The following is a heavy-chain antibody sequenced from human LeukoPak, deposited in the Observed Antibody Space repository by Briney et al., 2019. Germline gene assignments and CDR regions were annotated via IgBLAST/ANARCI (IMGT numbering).Heavy chain of an antibody. CDR1: GISFSNYW. J-gene: IGHJ2*01. D-gene: IGHD2-21*02. CDR3: ARWTDWYFDL. V-gene: IGHV3-7*01. Sequence: GGSLRLSCAASGISFSNYWMTWIRQAPEKGLQWVANIKEDGSDKNYADSVKGRFTISRDNAKNLLYLQMNSLRAEDTAVYYCARWTDWYFDLWGRGNLVTVSS. CDR2: IKEDGSDK.